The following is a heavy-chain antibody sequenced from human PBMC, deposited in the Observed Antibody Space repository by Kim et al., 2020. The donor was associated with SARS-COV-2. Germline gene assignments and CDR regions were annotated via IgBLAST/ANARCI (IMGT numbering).Heavy chain of an antibody. V-gene: IGHV1-46*01. Sequence: ASVKVSCKASGYSFSSYWMHWVRQAPGQGFEWMGIIPCRDGIARYAQKFQGRVTMTRDTSTSTVYMELSSLTSEDTAVYYCARDLDTNWSIDYWGQGTLVTVSS. J-gene: IGHJ4*02. CDR1: GYSFSSYW. CDR3: ARDLDTNWSIDY. D-gene: IGHD1-1*01. CDR2: IPCRDGIA.